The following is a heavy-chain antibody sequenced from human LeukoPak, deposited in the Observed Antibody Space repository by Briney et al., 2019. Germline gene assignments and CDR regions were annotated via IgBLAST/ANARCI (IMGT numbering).Heavy chain of an antibody. J-gene: IGHJ3*02. CDR3: ASTAVWEAFDI. Sequence: GGSLRLSCAASGFTFSDYYVSWIRQAPGKGLEWVSYISSSSSYTNYADSVKGRFTISRDNAKNSLYLQMNSLRAEDTAVYYCASTAVWEAFDIWGQGTMVTVSS. CDR2: ISSSSSYT. CDR1: GFTFSDYY. D-gene: IGHD1-26*01. V-gene: IGHV3-11*06.